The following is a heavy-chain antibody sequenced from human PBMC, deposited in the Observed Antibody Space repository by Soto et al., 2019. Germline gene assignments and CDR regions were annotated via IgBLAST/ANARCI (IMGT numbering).Heavy chain of an antibody. V-gene: IGHV1-8*01. J-gene: IGHJ4*02. D-gene: IGHD3-10*01. CDR1: GYTFSNYD. CDR3: AKVSRKGSAIDFDY. Sequence: QVQLVQSGAELKKPGASVKVSCKASGYTFSNYDMNCVRQATGQGPEWIGWVNTNNGDTGYAQKFQGRVTLTTDISTTTAYMELTSLRSDDTAIYYCAKVSRKGSAIDFDYWGQGTLITVYS. CDR2: VNTNNGDT.